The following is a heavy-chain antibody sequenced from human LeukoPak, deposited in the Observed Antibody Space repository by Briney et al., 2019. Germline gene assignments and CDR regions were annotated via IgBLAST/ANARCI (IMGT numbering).Heavy chain of an antibody. CDR3: AKDRGPVNYDFWSGHTYYFDY. CDR2: IYHSGST. CDR1: GYSISSGYY. J-gene: IGHJ4*02. Sequence: KPSETLSLTCTVSGYSISSGYYWGWIRQPPGKGLEWIGSIYHSGSTLYNPSLKSRVTISVDTSKNQFSLQLSSVTAADTAVYYCAKDRGPVNYDFWSGHTYYFDYWGQGTLVTVSS. D-gene: IGHD3-3*01. V-gene: IGHV4-38-2*02.